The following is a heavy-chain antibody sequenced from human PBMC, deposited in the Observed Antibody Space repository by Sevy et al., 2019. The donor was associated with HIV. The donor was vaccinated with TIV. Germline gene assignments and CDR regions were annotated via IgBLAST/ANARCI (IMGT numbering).Heavy chain of an antibody. CDR2: IRGGGGST. CDR1: GFTFSNYA. Sequence: GGSLRLSCVASGFTFSNYAMSWVRQAPGKGLEWVSAIRGGGGSTYFADSVKGRFTISRDNSKNMVYLQMNSLRAEDTALYYCAKDYEFGSGSLMGLFDYWGQGTLVTVSS. J-gene: IGHJ4*02. V-gene: IGHV3-23*01. CDR3: AKDYEFGSGSLMGLFDY. D-gene: IGHD3-10*01.